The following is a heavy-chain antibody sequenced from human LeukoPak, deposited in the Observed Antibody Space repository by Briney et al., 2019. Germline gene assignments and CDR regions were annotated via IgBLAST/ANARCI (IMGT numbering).Heavy chain of an antibody. CDR3: VRSLRFFDWLPPLDWFDP. V-gene: IGHV4-38-2*02. Sequence: SETLSLTRTVSGYSISSGYYWGWIRQPPVKGLEWIGSIYHSGSTYYDPSLKSRITISVDTSKNQFSLNLSSVTAADTAIYYCVRSLRFFDWLPPLDWFDPWGQGTLVTVSS. D-gene: IGHD3-9*01. CDR2: IYHSGST. J-gene: IGHJ5*02. CDR1: GYSISSGYY.